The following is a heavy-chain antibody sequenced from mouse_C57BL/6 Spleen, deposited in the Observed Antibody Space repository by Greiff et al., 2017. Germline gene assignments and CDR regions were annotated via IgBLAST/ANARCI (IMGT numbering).Heavy chain of an antibody. J-gene: IGHJ1*03. CDR2: IWRGGST. CDR3: ARIAFYYCSPDV. V-gene: IGHV2-5*01. Sequence: LQESGPGLVQPSQSLSITCTVSGFSLTSYGVHWVRQSPGKGLEWLGVIWRGGSTDYNAAFMSRLSITKDNSKSPVFFKMNSLQADDTAIYHCARIAFYYCSPDVWGTGTTVTVSS. CDR1: GFSLTSYG. D-gene: IGHD1-1*01.